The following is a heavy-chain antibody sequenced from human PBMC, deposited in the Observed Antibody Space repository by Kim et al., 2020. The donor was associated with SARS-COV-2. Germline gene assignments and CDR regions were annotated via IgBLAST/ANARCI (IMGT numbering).Heavy chain of an antibody. Sequence: SETLSLTCTVSGGSISSGGYYWSWIRQHPGKGLEWIGYIYYSGSTYYNPSLKSRVTISVDTSKNQFSLKLSSVTAADTTVYYCARGPARDEHIVVVTAIHIDAFDIWGQGTMVTVSS. J-gene: IGHJ3*02. D-gene: IGHD2-21*02. CDR2: IYYSGST. CDR1: GGSISSGGYY. V-gene: IGHV4-31*03. CDR3: ARGPARDEHIVVVTAIHIDAFDI.